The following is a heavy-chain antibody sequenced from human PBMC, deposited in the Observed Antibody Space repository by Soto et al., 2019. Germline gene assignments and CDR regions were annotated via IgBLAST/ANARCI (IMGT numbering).Heavy chain of an antibody. Sequence: GGSLRLSCAASGFTFSSYAMSWVRQAPGKGLEWVSAISGSGGSTHYADSVKGRFTISSDSSKNTLYLHMNSLRAEDTAVYYCAKDRPVLLWFVELLEADYWGQGTLVTVSS. J-gene: IGHJ4*02. D-gene: IGHD3-10*01. CDR1: GFTFSSYA. V-gene: IGHV3-23*01. CDR3: AKDRPVLLWFVELLEADY. CDR2: ISGSGGST.